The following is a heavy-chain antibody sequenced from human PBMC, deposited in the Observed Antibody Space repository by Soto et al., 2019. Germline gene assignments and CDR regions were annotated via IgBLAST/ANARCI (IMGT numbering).Heavy chain of an antibody. V-gene: IGHV1-18*01. Sequence: QVHLVQSGAEVKKPGASVKVSCKGSGYAFTTYGITWVRQAPGQGLEGRGWISAHNGNTNYAQKLQGRVTVTRDTSTSTAYMELRCLRSDDTAVYYFERWSYGDYWGQGALVTVSS. CDR2: ISAHNGNT. D-gene: IGHD1-26*01. CDR1: GYAFTTYG. CDR3: ERWSYGDY. J-gene: IGHJ4*02.